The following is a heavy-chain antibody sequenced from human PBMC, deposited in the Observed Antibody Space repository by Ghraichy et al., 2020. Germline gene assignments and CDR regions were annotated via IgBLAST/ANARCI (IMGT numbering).Heavy chain of an antibody. J-gene: IGHJ4*02. CDR1: GFTFSSYD. D-gene: IGHD6-19*01. V-gene: IGHV3-13*01. CDR3: ARGVPWSGWSAYDY. Sequence: GGSLRLSCAASGFTFSSYDMHWVRQATGKGLEWVSAIGTAGDTYYPGSVKGRFTISRENAKNSLYLQMNSLRAGDTAVYYCARGVPWSGWSAYDYRGQGTLVTVSS. CDR2: IGTAGDT.